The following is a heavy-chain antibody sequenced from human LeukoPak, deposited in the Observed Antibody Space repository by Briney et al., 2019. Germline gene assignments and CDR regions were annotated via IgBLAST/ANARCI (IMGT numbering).Heavy chain of an antibody. CDR2: ISDSGNTI. J-gene: IGHJ1*01. D-gene: IGHD6-19*01. Sequence: PGGSLRLSCAASGFTFSNYYMTWIRQAPGKGLQWISWISDSGNTIYYADSVEGRFTISRDNAKNSLYLQMHSLRAEDTAMYYCARSTLPGRSGRTEFFQHWGQGTLVTVSS. CDR1: GFTFSNYY. CDR3: ARSTLPGRSGRTEFFQH. V-gene: IGHV3-11*01.